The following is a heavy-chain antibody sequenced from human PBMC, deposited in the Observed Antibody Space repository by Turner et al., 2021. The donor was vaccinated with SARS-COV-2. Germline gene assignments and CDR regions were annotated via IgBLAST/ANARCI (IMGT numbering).Heavy chain of an antibody. D-gene: IGHD6-13*01. CDR1: GGSIRSSSYY. CDR3: ARHWEVAAAAYLARFDP. J-gene: IGHJ5*02. V-gene: IGHV4-39*01. CDR2: IYYSGST. Sequence: QLQLQESGPGLVTPSETLSLTCTVSGGSIRSSSYYWGWIRQPPGKGLEWIGSIYYSGSTYYNPSFKSRVTISVDTSKNQFSLKLTSVTAADTAVYFCARHWEVAAAAYLARFDPWGQGTLVTVSS.